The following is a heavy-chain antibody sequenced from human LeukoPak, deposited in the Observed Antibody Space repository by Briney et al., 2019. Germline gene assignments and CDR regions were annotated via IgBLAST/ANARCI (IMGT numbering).Heavy chain of an antibody. Sequence: GGSLRLSCAASGFTFSSYAMHWVRQAPGKGLEWVSVISYDGINKYYADSVKGRFTISRDNSKNTLYLQMNSLRADDTAVYYCARDTYLYYLYYYLDVWGTGTTVTVSS. J-gene: IGHJ6*03. V-gene: IGHV3-30*04. CDR1: GFTFSSYA. CDR2: ISYDGINK. CDR3: ARDTYLYYLYYYLDV.